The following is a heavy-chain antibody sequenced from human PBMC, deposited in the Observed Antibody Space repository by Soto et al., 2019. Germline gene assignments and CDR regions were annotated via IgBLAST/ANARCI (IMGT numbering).Heavy chain of an antibody. CDR3: ARHFRAVSPVDY. Sequence: GESLKISCRGSGYSFTTYWIAWLRQMPGKGLECMGIIYPGDSDTRYNPSFEGQVTISADKSISTVFLQWNSLKASDTAMYYCARHFRAVSPVDYWGQGTLVTVS. J-gene: IGHJ4*02. CDR2: IYPGDSDT. CDR1: GYSFTTYW. V-gene: IGHV5-51*01.